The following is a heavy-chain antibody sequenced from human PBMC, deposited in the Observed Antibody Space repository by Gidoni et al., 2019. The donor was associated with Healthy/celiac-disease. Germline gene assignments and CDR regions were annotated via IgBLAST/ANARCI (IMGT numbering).Heavy chain of an antibody. CDR3: ARDRYYYGSGSPDAFDI. CDR1: GFTFSSYA. J-gene: IGHJ3*02. Sequence: QVQLVESGGGVVQPGRSLRLSCAASGFTFSSYAMHWVRQAPGKGLEWVAVISYDGSNKYYADSVKGRFTISRDNSKNTLYLQMNSLRAEDTAVYYCARDRYYYGSGSPDAFDIWGQGTMVTVSS. CDR2: ISYDGSNK. D-gene: IGHD3-10*01. V-gene: IGHV3-30-3*01.